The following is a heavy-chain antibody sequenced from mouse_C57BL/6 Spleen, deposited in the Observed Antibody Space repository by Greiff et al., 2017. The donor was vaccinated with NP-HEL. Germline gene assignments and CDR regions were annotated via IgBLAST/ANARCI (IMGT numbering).Heavy chain of an antibody. D-gene: IGHD1-1*01. CDR3: AKRKEGSSNDAMDY. CDR1: GFSLTSYG. Sequence: QVQLKESGPGLVQPSQSLSITCTVSGFSLTSYGVHWVRQSPGKGLEWLGVIWRGGSTDYNAAFMSRLSITKDNSKSQVFLNMNSLKGEDTDIYYGAKRKEGSSNDAMDYWGQGTSVTVSS. V-gene: IGHV2-5*01. J-gene: IGHJ4*01. CDR2: IWRGGST.